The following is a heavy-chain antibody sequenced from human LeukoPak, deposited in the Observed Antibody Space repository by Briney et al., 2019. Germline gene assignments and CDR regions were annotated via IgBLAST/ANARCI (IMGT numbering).Heavy chain of an antibody. D-gene: IGHD6-13*01. Sequence: SETLSLTCSVSSGSISTYYWSWIRQPPGKGLEWIGYIYYSGSTNYNPSLKSRVTISVDTSKNQFSLKLSSVTAADTAVYYCARASAPYSSSWSPWGQGTLVTVSS. CDR3: ARASAPYSSSWSP. CDR2: IYYSGST. J-gene: IGHJ5*02. CDR1: SGSISTYY. V-gene: IGHV4-59*01.